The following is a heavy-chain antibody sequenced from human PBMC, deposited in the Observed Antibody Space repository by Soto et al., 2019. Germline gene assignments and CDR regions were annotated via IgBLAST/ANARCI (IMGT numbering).Heavy chain of an antibody. CDR2: IYHSGST. J-gene: IGHJ3*02. D-gene: IGHD3-9*01. V-gene: IGHV4-4*02. CDR1: GGSVNSDNW. Sequence: QVRLQESGPGLVKPSGTLSLTCAVSGGSVNSDNWWSWVRQSPGKGLEWFGEIYHSGSTNYNPSLKSRASISVDSSKNHFFLKLTSVTSADTAVSYCARFFDTSCSLVEAAFDIWGRGTLVTVSS. CDR3: ARFFDTSCSLVEAAFDI.